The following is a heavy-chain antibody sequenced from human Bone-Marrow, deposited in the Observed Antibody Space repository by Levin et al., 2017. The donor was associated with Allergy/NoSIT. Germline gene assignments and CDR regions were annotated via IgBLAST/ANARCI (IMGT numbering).Heavy chain of an antibody. J-gene: IGHJ6*02. Sequence: PTGGSLRLSCAASGFTFSSYAMSWVRQAPGKGLEWVSTIGGSGDNTYYTDSVKGRFTISRENSKNTLFLQMNSLRAEETAVYYCARDGSMDVWGQGTTVTVSS. CDR2: IGGSGDNT. V-gene: IGHV3-23*01. CDR3: ARDGSMDV. CDR1: GFTFSSYA.